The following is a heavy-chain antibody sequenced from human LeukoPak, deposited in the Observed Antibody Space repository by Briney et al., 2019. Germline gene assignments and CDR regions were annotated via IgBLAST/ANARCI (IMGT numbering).Heavy chain of an antibody. D-gene: IGHD1-26*01. CDR3: ARDIGGSYTAIDY. V-gene: IGHV3-66*01. CDR1: GFIVSRNY. J-gene: IGHJ4*02. Sequence: GGSLRLSCAAPGFIVSRNYMSWARLAPGKGLEWVSIIASGGSTHYADSVKGRFTISRDNSKNTMYLQMNSLRAEDMAVYYCARDIGGSYTAIDYWGQGTLVTVSS. CDR2: IASGGST.